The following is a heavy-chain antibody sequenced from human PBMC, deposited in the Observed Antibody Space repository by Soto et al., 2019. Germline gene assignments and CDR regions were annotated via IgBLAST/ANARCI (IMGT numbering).Heavy chain of an antibody. CDR1: GGSISSSSYY. CDR3: ARHRVELATIRHDDRYDS. CDR2: IYYSGST. D-gene: IGHD5-12*01. V-gene: IGHV4-39*01. Sequence: QLQLQESGPGLVKPSETLSLTCTVSGGSISSSSYYWGWIRQPPGKGLEWIGSIYYSGSTYYNPSLQSRATISVHPSKNQFSLKMSSLTAAATAVYSCARHRVELATIRHDDRYDSWGQGNLVILSS. J-gene: IGHJ4*02.